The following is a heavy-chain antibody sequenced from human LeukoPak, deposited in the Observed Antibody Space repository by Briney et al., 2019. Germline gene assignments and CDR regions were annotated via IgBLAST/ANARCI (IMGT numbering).Heavy chain of an antibody. CDR2: INTDGSTT. V-gene: IGHV3-74*01. CDR1: GFEFSRSW. D-gene: IGHD2-15*01. CDR3: AREISGRDDY. Sequence: GGSLRLSCATSGFEFSRSWMHWVRQAPGKGLAWVSHINTDGSTTNYADSVKGRFTISRDNNKNTLHLQMSNPRAEDTAVYYCAREISGRDDYWGQGTLVTVSS. J-gene: IGHJ4*02.